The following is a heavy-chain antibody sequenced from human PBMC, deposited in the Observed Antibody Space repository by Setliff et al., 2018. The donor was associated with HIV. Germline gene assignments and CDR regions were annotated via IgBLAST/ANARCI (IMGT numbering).Heavy chain of an antibody. CDR2: IKGKTKVATT. CDR3: TSDPHCTSTNCYFSVDY. Sequence: PGGSLRLSCAASGFIFSNAWMSWVRQAPGKGLEWVGRIKGKTKVATTDYAAPVKGRFTIARDDSKNMLYLQMNSLKTEDTALYFCTSDPHCTSTNCYFSVDYWGQGTLVTVSS. D-gene: IGHD2-2*01. CDR1: GFIFSNAW. V-gene: IGHV3-15*01. J-gene: IGHJ4*02.